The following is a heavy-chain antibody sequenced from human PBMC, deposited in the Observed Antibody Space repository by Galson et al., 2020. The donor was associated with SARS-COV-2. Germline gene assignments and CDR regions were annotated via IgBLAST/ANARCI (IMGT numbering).Heavy chain of an antibody. CDR2: IYPGDSDT. J-gene: IGHJ6*02. D-gene: IGHD4-17*01. V-gene: IGHV5-51*01. CDR1: GYSFTSYW. Sequence: GESLKISCKGSGYSFTSYWIGWVRQMPGKGLEWMGIIYPGDSDTRYSPSFQGQVTISADKSISTAYLQWSSLKASDTAMYYCARRKGGLYGDYATYYGMDVWGQGTTVTVSS. CDR3: ARRKGGLYGDYATYYGMDV.